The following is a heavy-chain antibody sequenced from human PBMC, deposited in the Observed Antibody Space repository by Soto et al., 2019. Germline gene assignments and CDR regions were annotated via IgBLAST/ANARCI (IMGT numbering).Heavy chain of an antibody. Sequence: QVQLVQSGSEVKKPGASVKVSCKVSGYTLTELSMHWVRQAPGKGLEWMGGFDPEDGETIYAQKFQGRFTMTEDTSTDSSYMELSSLRSEDTAVYYCATDLNYGGNSHDAFDIWGQGTMVTVSS. D-gene: IGHD4-17*01. CDR2: FDPEDGET. V-gene: IGHV1-24*01. J-gene: IGHJ3*02. CDR3: ATDLNYGGNSHDAFDI. CDR1: GYTLTELS.